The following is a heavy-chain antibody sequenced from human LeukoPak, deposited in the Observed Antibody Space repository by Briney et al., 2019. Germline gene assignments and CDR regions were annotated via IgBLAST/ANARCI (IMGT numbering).Heavy chain of an antibody. J-gene: IGHJ4*02. Sequence: PGGSLRLSCAASGFTFSTYGIHWARQAPGKGLEWVAFIRYDGSKTHYADSVKGRFTISRDNAKNSLYLQMNSLRAEDTAVYYCARGLPDYDILTGYYNPYYFDYWGQGTLVTVSS. D-gene: IGHD3-9*01. CDR3: ARGLPDYDILTGYYNPYYFDY. V-gene: IGHV3-30*02. CDR1: GFTFSTYG. CDR2: IRYDGSKT.